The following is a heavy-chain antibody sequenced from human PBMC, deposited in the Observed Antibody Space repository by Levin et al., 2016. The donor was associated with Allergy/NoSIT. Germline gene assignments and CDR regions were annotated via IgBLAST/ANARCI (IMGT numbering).Heavy chain of an antibody. V-gene: IGHV4-34*01. CDR1: GGSFSGYY. Sequence: SETLSLTCAVYGGSFSGYYWSWIRQPPGKGLEWIGEINHSGSTNYNPSLKSRVTISVDTSKNQFSLKLSSVTAADTAVYYCARGKGYSGSYHLDYWGQGTLVTVSS. CDR2: INHSGST. CDR3: ARGKGYSGSYHLDY. J-gene: IGHJ4*02. D-gene: IGHD1-26*01.